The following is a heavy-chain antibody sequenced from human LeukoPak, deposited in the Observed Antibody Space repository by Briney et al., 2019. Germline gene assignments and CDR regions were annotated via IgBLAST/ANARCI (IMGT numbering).Heavy chain of an antibody. CDR3: ARGAYYYDSSGPYDAFDI. V-gene: IGHV1-2*06. J-gene: IGHJ3*02. CDR1: GYTFTGYY. Sequence: ASVKVSCKAPGYTFTGYYMHWVRQAPGQGLEWMGRINPNSGGTNYAQKFQGRVTMTRDTSISTAYMELSRLRSDDTAVYYCARGAYYYDSSGPYDAFDIWGQGTMVTVSS. CDR2: INPNSGGT. D-gene: IGHD3-22*01.